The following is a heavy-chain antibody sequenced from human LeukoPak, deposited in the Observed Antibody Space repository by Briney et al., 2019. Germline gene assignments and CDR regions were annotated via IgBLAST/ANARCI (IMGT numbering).Heavy chain of an antibody. J-gene: IGHJ4*02. V-gene: IGHV3-23*01. Sequence: GGSLRLSCAASGFTFSSYAMSWVRQAPGKGLEWVSAISGSGGSTYYADSAKGRFTISRDNSKNTLYLQMNSLRAEDTAVYYCAKGGITIFGVVIIPSSDYWGQGTLVTVSS. CDR3: AKGGITIFGVVIIPSSDY. D-gene: IGHD3-3*01. CDR2: ISGSGGST. CDR1: GFTFSSYA.